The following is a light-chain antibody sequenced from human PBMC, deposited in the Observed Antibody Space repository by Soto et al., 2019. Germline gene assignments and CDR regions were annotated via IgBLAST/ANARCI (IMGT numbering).Light chain of an antibody. Sequence: EIVMTQSPATLSVSPGERGTLSCRASQSVSNNLAWYQQKPGQAPRLLIYGASNRATGIPARFSGSGSGTDFTLTISNLEPEDFAVYYCQQRSNWPANFGQGTRLEIK. J-gene: IGKJ5*01. V-gene: IGKV3-11*01. CDR2: GAS. CDR1: QSVSNN. CDR3: QQRSNWPAN.